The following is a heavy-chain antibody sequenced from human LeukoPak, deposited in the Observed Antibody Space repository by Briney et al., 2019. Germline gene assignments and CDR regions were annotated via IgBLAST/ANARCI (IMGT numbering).Heavy chain of an antibody. V-gene: IGHV4-59*12. CDR2: IYYSGST. J-gene: IGHJ5*02. CDR3: ARDPSQGVTMVRGAPPLNWFDP. D-gene: IGHD3-10*01. Sequence: SETLSLTCTVSGGSISSYYWSWIRQPPGKGLEWIGYIYYSGSTYYNPSLKSRVTISVDTSKNQFSLKLSSVTAADTAVYYCARDPSQGVTMVRGAPPLNWFDPWGQGTLVTVSS. CDR1: GGSISSYY.